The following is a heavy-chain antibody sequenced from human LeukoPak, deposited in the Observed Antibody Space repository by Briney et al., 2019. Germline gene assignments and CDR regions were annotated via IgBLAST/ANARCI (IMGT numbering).Heavy chain of an antibody. V-gene: IGHV3-23*01. CDR3: AKAKQLAASPDY. D-gene: IGHD6-13*01. CDR2: ITGSGGTT. Sequence: GGSLRLSCATSGFTFSSYATSWVRQAPGKGLEWVSAITGSGGTTSYADSVKGRFTISRDNSKNTLYLQMNSLRAEDTAVYYCAKAKQLAASPDYWGQGTLVTVSS. J-gene: IGHJ4*02. CDR1: GFTFSSYA.